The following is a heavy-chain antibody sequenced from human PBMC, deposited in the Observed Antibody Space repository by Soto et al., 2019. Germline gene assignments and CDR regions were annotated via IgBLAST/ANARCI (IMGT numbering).Heavy chain of an antibody. Sequence: SETLSLTCAVYGGSFSGYYWSWIRQPPGKGLEWIGEINHSGSTNYNPSLKSRVTISVDTSKNQFSLKLSSVTAADTAVYYCARRVSLRRFFDYWGQGTLVTVSS. D-gene: IGHD3-16*02. CDR2: INHSGST. V-gene: IGHV4-34*01. CDR3: ARRVSLRRFFDY. CDR1: GGSFSGYY. J-gene: IGHJ4*02.